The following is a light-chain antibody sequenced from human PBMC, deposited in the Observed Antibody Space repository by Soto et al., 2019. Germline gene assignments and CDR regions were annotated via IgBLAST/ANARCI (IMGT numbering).Light chain of an antibody. Sequence: DIQMTQSPSSLSASVGDRVTITCRASQSISSYLIWYQQKPGKAPQLLIYDASTLQSGVRSRFSGSGSGTEFTLTISSLQPDDFATYYCQQGHNAPRTFGGGTKVEIK. CDR2: DAS. CDR3: QQGHNAPRT. J-gene: IGKJ4*01. CDR1: QSISSY. V-gene: IGKV1-39*01.